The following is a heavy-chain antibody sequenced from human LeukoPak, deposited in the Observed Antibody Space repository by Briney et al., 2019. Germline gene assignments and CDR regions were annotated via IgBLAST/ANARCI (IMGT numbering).Heavy chain of an antibody. D-gene: IGHD2-15*01. CDR1: GYTFTGYY. V-gene: IGHV1-2*02. CDR2: INPNSGGT. Sequence: ASVKVSCKASGYTFTGYYMHWVRQAPGQGLEWMGWINPNSGGTNYAQKFQGRVTMTRDTSISTAYMELRRLRSDDTAVYYCARDANPCSGGTCYPNWFDPWGQGTLVTVSS. J-gene: IGHJ5*02. CDR3: ARDANPCSGGTCYPNWFDP.